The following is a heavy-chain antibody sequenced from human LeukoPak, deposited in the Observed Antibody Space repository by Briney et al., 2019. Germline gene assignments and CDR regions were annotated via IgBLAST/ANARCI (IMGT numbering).Heavy chain of an antibody. CDR2: IYWNDDK. CDR1: GFSLSTSGVG. V-gene: IGHV2-5*01. D-gene: IGHD2-2*01. CDR3: AHTYCTSTTCHLFDY. J-gene: IGHJ4*02. Sequence: SGPTLVKPTQTLTLTCTFSGFSLSTSGVGVGWIRQPPGKALEWLALIYWNDDKRYSPSLKSRVTITKDTSKNQAVLTMTDMDPVDTATYYCAHTYCTSTTCHLFDYWGQGTPVTVSS.